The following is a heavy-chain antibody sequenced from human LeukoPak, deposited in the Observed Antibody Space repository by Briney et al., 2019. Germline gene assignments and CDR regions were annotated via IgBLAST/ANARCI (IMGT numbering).Heavy chain of an antibody. D-gene: IGHD2-2*01. V-gene: IGHV3-30*04. CDR3: ARDSPRCGSTSCYGENWFDP. J-gene: IGHJ5*02. CDR2: ISYDGSNK. Sequence: PGRSLRLSCAASGFTFSSYAMHWVRQAPGKGLEWVAVISYDGSNKYYADSVKGRFTISRDNSKNTLYLQMNSLRAEDTAVYYCARDSPRCGSTSCYGENWFDPWGQGTLVTVSS. CDR1: GFTFSSYA.